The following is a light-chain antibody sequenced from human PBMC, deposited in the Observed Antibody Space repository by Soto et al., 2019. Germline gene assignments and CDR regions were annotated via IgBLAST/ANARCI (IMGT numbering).Light chain of an antibody. CDR3: LQGTHWPYT. CDR2: EVS. Sequence: DVVMTQSPLSLPVTLGQPASISCRSNQSLVFSDGNTYLNWFQQRPDQSPRRLIYEVSKRDSGVPERFGGSGSGTDFTLKISRVGAEDVAVYYCLQGTHWPYTFGQGTKLEI. V-gene: IGKV2-30*01. J-gene: IGKJ2*01. CDR1: QSLVFSDGNTY.